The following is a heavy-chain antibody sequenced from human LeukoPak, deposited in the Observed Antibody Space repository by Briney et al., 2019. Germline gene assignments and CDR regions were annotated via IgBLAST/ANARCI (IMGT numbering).Heavy chain of an antibody. V-gene: IGHV3-74*01. CDR1: GFTFSSYW. Sequence: PGGSLRLSCAASGFTFSSYWMHWVRQAPGKGLVWVSRINSDGSSTSYADSVKGRFTISRDNAKNTLYLQMDSLRAEDTAVYYCALYGSGSYPYGMDVWGQGTTVTVSS. CDR2: INSDGSST. D-gene: IGHD3-10*01. CDR3: ALYGSGSYPYGMDV. J-gene: IGHJ6*02.